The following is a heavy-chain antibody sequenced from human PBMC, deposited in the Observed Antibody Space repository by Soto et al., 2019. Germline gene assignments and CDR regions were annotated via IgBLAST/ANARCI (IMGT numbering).Heavy chain of an antibody. D-gene: IGHD2-21*02. V-gene: IGHV1-46*01. CDR1: GYTFTSYY. Sequence: ASVKVSCKASGYTFTSYYMHWVRQAPGQGLEWTGIINPSGGSTSYAQKFQGRVTMTRDTSTSTVYMELSSLRSEDTAVYYCAREGEPQGPQHIVVVTAIHDAFDIWGHGTLVT. CDR3: AREGEPQGPQHIVVVTAIHDAFDI. J-gene: IGHJ3*02. CDR2: INPSGGST.